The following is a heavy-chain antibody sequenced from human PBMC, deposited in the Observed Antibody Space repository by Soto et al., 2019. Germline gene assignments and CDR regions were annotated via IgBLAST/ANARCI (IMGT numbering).Heavy chain of an antibody. V-gene: IGHV3-23*01. CDR1: GLTFRIYA. J-gene: IGHJ4*02. CDR3: AKAPTMTTFEY. D-gene: IGHD3-16*01. Sequence: GGSLRLSCAASGLTFRIYAMSWVRQAPGKGLEWVSGIGTGGDTTYYADAVKGRFTISRDNSKNTLFLQMNSLRAEDTAVYYCAKAPTMTTFEYWGKGILVTVSS. CDR2: IGTGGDTT.